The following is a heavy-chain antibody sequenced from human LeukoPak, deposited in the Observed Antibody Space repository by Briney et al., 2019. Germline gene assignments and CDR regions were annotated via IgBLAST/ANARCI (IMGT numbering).Heavy chain of an antibody. J-gene: IGHJ6*03. CDR2: ISSSSSYI. Sequence: GGSLRLSCAASGFTFSSYSMNWVRQAPGKGLEWVSSISSSSSYIYYADSVKGRFTISRDNAKNSLYLQMNSLRAEDTAVYYCARGRSSSWRKYSYYYYYYMDVWGKGTTVTVSS. CDR1: GFTFSSYS. V-gene: IGHV3-21*01. D-gene: IGHD6-13*01. CDR3: ARGRSSSWRKYSYYYYYYMDV.